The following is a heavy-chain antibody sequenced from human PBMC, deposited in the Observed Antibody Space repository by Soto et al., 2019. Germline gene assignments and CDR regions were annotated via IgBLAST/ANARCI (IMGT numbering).Heavy chain of an antibody. V-gene: IGHV1-58*01. D-gene: IGHD3-10*01. CDR3: ATRRYYYGSGGSWDY. CDR1: GFTFTSSA. J-gene: IGHJ4*02. Sequence: SVKVSCKASGFTFTSSAVQWVRQARGQRLEWIGWIVVGSGNTNYAQKFQERVTITRDMSTSTAYMELSSLRSEDTAVYYCATRRYYYGSGGSWDYWGQGTLVTVSS. CDR2: IVVGSGNT.